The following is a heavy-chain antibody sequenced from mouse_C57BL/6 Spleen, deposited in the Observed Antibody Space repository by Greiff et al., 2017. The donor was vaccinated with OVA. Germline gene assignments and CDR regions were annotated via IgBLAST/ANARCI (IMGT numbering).Heavy chain of an antibody. J-gene: IGHJ4*01. Sequence: QVQLQQPGAELVRPGSSVKLSCKASGYTFTSYWMDWVKQRPGQGLEWIGNIYHSDSETHYNQKFKDKATLTVDKSSSTAYMQLSSLTSEDSAVYYCARRGSNYEGGYAMDYWGQGTSVTVSS. CDR2: IYHSDSET. V-gene: IGHV1-61*01. CDR1: GYTFTSYW. D-gene: IGHD2-5*01. CDR3: ARRGSNYEGGYAMDY.